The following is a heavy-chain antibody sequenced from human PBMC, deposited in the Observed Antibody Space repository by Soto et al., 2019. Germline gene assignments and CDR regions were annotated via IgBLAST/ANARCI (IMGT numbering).Heavy chain of an antibody. CDR2: IYYSGST. D-gene: IGHD5-18*01. Sequence: QVQLQESGPGLVKPSETLSLTCTVSGGSISSYYWSWIRQPPGKGLEWIGYIYYSGSTNYNPSLKSRVTISVDTAKNQFSLKLSSVTAADTAVYYCARTYSYGYGVNYYYYMDVWGKGTTVTVSS. J-gene: IGHJ6*03. V-gene: IGHV4-59*01. CDR1: GGSISSYY. CDR3: ARTYSYGYGVNYYYYMDV.